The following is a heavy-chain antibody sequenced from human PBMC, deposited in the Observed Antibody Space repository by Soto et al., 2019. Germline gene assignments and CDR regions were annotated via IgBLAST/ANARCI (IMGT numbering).Heavy chain of an antibody. D-gene: IGHD6-13*01. CDR3: ARDLGQQLFDY. CDR1: GGAFSDYA. V-gene: IGHV1-69*13. Sequence: SVKVSCKASGGAFSDYAFSWVRQAPGQGLEWLGGIMPIFRAPDYAQKFQGRVTITADEFTSTAYMELRSLRSDDTAVDYCARDLGQQLFDYWGQGTLVTLSS. CDR2: IMPIFRAP. J-gene: IGHJ4*02.